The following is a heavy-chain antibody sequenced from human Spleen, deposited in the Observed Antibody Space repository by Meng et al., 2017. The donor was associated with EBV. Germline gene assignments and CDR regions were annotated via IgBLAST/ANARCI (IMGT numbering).Heavy chain of an antibody. CDR1: GGSISTFY. V-gene: IGHV4-59*08. CDR3: AKAFYDTSGFYNGHWFDP. Sequence: QVQLQASGPGLVKPSETLSLTCTVSGGSISTFYWSWIRQPPGRGLEWVGHIYYSGSTFYNPSLKSRLTISVDTSKNHFSLKLTSVTAADTAIYYCAKAFYDTSGFYNGHWFDPWGQGSLVTVSS. J-gene: IGHJ5*02. CDR2: IYYSGST. D-gene: IGHD3-22*01.